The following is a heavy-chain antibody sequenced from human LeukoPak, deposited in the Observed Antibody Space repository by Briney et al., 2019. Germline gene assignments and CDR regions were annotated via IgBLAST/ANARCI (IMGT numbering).Heavy chain of an antibody. CDR2: INTDGSST. J-gene: IGHJ4*02. CDR3: ARDIAIFGVV. V-gene: IGHV3-74*01. CDR1: GFPFSTYA. Sequence: GGSLKLSCAASGFPFSTYAMSWVRQAPGKGLVWVSRINTDGSSTSYADSVKGRFTISRDNAKNTLYLQMNSLRAEDTAVYYCARDIAIFGVVWGQGTLVTVSS. D-gene: IGHD3-3*01.